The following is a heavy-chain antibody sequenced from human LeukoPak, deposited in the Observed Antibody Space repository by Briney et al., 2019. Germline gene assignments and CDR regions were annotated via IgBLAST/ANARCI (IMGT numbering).Heavy chain of an antibody. D-gene: IGHD4-17*01. CDR1: GFTFSDYW. Sequence: GGSLRLSCAASGFTFSDYWMHWVRQAPGKGLEWVSAIYSGGTTYYADSVEGRFTISRDNSKNTVYLQMNSLRAEDTAVYYCAKAVTTVYYFYMDVWGKGTTVTISS. CDR3: AKAVTTVYYFYMDV. V-gene: IGHV3-53*01. CDR2: IYSGGTT. J-gene: IGHJ6*03.